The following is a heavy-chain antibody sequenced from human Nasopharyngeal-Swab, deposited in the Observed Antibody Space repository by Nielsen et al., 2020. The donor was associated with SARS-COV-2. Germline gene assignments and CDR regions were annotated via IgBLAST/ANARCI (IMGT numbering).Heavy chain of an antibody. J-gene: IGHJ6*02. D-gene: IGHD3-3*01. CDR1: GFTFSNYN. Sequence: GGSLRLSCAASGFTFSNYNMNWVRQAPGKGLGWVSSISSSSTYIYYADSVKGRFTISRDNTKNSLSLQMNSLRAEDTAVYYCARDGLDYDFWSAYFMDVWGQGTTVTVSS. CDR3: ARDGLDYDFWSAYFMDV. CDR2: ISSSSTYI. V-gene: IGHV3-21*01.